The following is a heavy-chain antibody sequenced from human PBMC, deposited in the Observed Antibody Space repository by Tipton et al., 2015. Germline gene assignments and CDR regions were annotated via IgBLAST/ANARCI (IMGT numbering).Heavy chain of an antibody. D-gene: IGHD3-3*01. V-gene: IGHV4-30-4*01. CDR1: GGSINSGDYY. J-gene: IGHJ4*02. CDR3: ARGRGSPIFGVVIGWYFDY. CDR2: IYYSGNT. Sequence: TLSLTCTVSGGSINSGDYYWSWIRQPPGKGLEWIGYIYYSGNTYYNPSLKSRVTISVDTSKSQFSLKLTSVTAADTAVYYCARGRGSPIFGVVIGWYFDYWGQGSLVTVSS.